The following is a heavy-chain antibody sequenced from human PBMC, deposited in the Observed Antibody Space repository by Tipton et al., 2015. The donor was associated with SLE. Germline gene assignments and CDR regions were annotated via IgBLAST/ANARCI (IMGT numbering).Heavy chain of an antibody. J-gene: IGHJ4*02. CDR2: IFYTGST. D-gene: IGHD5-12*01. CDR3: ARRHYSGPFDS. CDR1: GGSSSAYY. Sequence: TLSLTCAVNGGSSSAYYWSWIRQSPGKGLEWIGSIFYTGSTYYNPSLKSRVSFSIDTSKHQFSLKLNSVTAADTAVYYCARRHYSGPFDSWGQGTLVTVSS. V-gene: IGHV4-34*12.